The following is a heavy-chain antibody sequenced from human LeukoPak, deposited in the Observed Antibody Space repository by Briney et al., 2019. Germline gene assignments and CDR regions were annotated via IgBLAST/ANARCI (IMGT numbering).Heavy chain of an antibody. V-gene: IGHV3-30*02. J-gene: IGHJ6*03. D-gene: IGHD3-10*01. CDR2: IRYDGSNK. CDR3: AKGQRTSGYYYYMDV. CDR1: GFTFSSYG. Sequence: GGSLRLSCAASGFTFSSYGMHWVRQAPGKGLEWVAFIRYDGSNKYYADSVKGRFTISRDNSKNTLYLQMNSLRAEDTAVYYCAKGQRTSGYYYYMDVWGKGTTVTVSS.